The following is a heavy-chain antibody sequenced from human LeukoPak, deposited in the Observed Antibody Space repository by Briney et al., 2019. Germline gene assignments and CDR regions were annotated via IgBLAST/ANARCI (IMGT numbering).Heavy chain of an antibody. CDR1: GGSFSGYY. CDR3: ARRTYYYDSSGYYYDYFDY. Sequence: SETLSLTCAVHGGSFSGYYWSWIRQPPGKGLEWIGEINHSGSTNYNPSLKSRVTISVDTSKNQFSLKLSSVTAADTAVYYCARRTYYYDSSGYYYDYFDYWGQGTLVTVSS. V-gene: IGHV4-34*01. D-gene: IGHD3-22*01. J-gene: IGHJ4*02. CDR2: INHSGST.